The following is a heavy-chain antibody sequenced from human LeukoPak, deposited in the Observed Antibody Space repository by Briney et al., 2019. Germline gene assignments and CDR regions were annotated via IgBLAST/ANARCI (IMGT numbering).Heavy chain of an antibody. CDR1: GFTFSSLA. J-gene: IGHJ4*02. Sequence: PGGSLRLSCAASGFTFSSLAMRWVRQAPGKGLEWVSAITDSGDTTYYADSVRGRFTISRDNSRNTIYLQMNSLRAEDTAVYYCAKDARRSNGWYFFHHWGQGALVTVSS. V-gene: IGHV3-23*01. CDR2: ITDSGDTT. CDR3: AKDARRSNGWYFFHH. D-gene: IGHD6-13*01.